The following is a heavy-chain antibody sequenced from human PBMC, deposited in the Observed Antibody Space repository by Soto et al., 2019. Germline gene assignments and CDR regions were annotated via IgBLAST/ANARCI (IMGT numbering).Heavy chain of an antibody. D-gene: IGHD3-22*01. Sequence: LRLSCAASGFAFSNYAMSWVRQAPGKGLEWVSSITSSGGSTYFADSVKGRFTISRDNSKNTLYLQLNSLRAEDTAVYYCTNGPLITGDSWGQGTLVTVSS. V-gene: IGHV3-23*01. CDR1: GFAFSNYA. CDR2: ITSSGGST. CDR3: TNGPLITGDS. J-gene: IGHJ5*01.